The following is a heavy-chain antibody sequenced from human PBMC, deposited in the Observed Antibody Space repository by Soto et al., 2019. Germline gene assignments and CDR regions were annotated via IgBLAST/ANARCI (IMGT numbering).Heavy chain of an antibody. Sequence: GGSLRLSCAASGFTFSSYSMNWVRQAPGKGLEWVSYISSSSSTIYYADSVKGRFTISRDNAKNSLYLQMNSLRDEDTAVYYCARVRGFYSGGERGGLGMDVWGQGTTVTVS. CDR2: ISSSSSTI. J-gene: IGHJ6*02. CDR1: GFTFSSYS. CDR3: ARVRGFYSGGERGGLGMDV. D-gene: IGHD1-26*01. V-gene: IGHV3-48*02.